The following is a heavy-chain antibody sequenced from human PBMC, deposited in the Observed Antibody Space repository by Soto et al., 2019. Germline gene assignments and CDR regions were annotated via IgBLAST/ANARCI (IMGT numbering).Heavy chain of an antibody. J-gene: IGHJ4*02. CDR3: ARDLTGGPTYYDFWSGYSPVDY. D-gene: IGHD3-3*01. V-gene: IGHV1-46*03. CDR2: INPSSGST. CDR1: GYTFTGYY. Sequence: ASVKVSCKASGYTFTGYYMHWVRQAPGQGLEWMGLINPSSGSTSYAQKFQGRVTMTRDTSTSTVYMDLSSLRSEDTAVYYCARDLTGGPTYYDFWSGYSPVDYWGLG.